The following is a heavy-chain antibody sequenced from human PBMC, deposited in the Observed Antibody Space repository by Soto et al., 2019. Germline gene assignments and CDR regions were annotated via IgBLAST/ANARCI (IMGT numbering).Heavy chain of an antibody. Sequence: SETLSLTCAVYGGSFSGYYWSWIRQPPGKGLEWIGEINHSGSTNYNPSPKSRVTISVDTSKNQFSLKLSSVTAADTAVYYCARPAARNWFDPWGQGTLXTVSS. CDR2: INHSGST. D-gene: IGHD6-6*01. CDR3: ARPAARNWFDP. J-gene: IGHJ5*02. V-gene: IGHV4-34*01. CDR1: GGSFSGYY.